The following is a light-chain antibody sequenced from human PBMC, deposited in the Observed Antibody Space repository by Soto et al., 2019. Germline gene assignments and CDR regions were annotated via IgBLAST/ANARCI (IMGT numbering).Light chain of an antibody. Sequence: ERVMTQSPATLSVSPGERATLSCRASQSVGSNLAWYQQKPGQAARLLIFGASSRATGVPARFSGSGSGTELTITINSLQSEDFEVYFCQQYDNLPLTFGPGTKVDIK. CDR2: GAS. CDR1: QSVGSN. V-gene: IGKV3-15*01. J-gene: IGKJ3*01. CDR3: QQYDNLPLT.